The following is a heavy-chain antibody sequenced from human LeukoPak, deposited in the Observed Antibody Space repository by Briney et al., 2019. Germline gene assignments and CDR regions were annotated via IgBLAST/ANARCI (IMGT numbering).Heavy chain of an antibody. D-gene: IGHD1-26*01. CDR3: ARTQYSGSYYTAFDI. V-gene: IGHV5-51*01. CDR1: GSSFTTYW. J-gene: IGHJ3*02. CDR2: IYPGDSDT. Sequence: GESLKISCKGSGSSFTTYWIGWVRQMPGKGLEWMGIIYPGDSDTRYSPSFQGQVTISADKSITTAYLQWNSLKASDTAMYYCARTQYSGSYYTAFDIWGRGTMVTVSS.